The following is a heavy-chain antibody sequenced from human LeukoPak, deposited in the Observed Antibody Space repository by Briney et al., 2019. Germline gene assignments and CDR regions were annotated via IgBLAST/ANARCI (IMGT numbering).Heavy chain of an antibody. CDR3: AKDFEKWELRGADY. CDR2: ISGSGGST. V-gene: IGHV3-23*01. D-gene: IGHD1-26*01. Sequence: PPGGSLRLSCAASGFTFSSYAMSWVRQAPGKGLEWVSAISGSGGSTYYADSVKGRFTISRDNSKNTLYLQMNSLRAEDTAVYYCAKDFEKWELRGADYWGQGTLVTVSS. CDR1: GFTFSSYA. J-gene: IGHJ4*02.